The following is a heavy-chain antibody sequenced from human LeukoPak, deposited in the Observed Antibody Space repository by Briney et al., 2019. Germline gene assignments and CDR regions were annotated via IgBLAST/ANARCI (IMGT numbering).Heavy chain of an antibody. CDR2: IIPIFGTA. J-gene: IGHJ4*02. D-gene: IGHD5-18*01. Sequence: ASVKVSCKASGGTFSSYAISWLRQAPGQGLEWMGGIIPIFGTANYAQKFQGRVTITADESTSTAYMELSSLRSEDTAVYYCARGRGYSYGLIDYWGQGTLVTVSS. V-gene: IGHV1-69*13. CDR3: ARGRGYSYGLIDY. CDR1: GGTFSSYA.